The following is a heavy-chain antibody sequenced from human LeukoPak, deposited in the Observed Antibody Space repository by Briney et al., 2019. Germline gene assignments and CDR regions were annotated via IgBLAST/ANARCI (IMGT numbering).Heavy chain of an antibody. D-gene: IGHD4-11*01. Sequence: ASVKVSCKASGYTFTSYGISGVRQAPGQGLEWMGWISAYNGNTNYAQKLQGRVTMTTDTSTSTAYMELRSLRSDDTAVYYCARVRYPLQKPYYYYYMDVWGKGTTVTVSS. CDR2: ISAYNGNT. CDR3: ARVRYPLQKPYYYYYMDV. V-gene: IGHV1-18*01. CDR1: GYTFTSYG. J-gene: IGHJ6*03.